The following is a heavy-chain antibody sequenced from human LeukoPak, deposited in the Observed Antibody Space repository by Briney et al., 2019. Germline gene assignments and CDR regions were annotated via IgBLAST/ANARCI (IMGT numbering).Heavy chain of an antibody. CDR1: GYTFTGYY. Sequence: ASVKVSCKASGYTFTGYYMHWVRQAPGQGLEWMGRVNPNRGGTNYAQKFQGRVSMTRDTSISTAYMELSRLRSDDTAVYYCASLAAIPAFDYWVQGTLVTVSS. V-gene: IGHV1-2*06. CDR2: VNPNRGGT. J-gene: IGHJ4*02. D-gene: IGHD2-21*01. CDR3: ASLAAIPAFDY.